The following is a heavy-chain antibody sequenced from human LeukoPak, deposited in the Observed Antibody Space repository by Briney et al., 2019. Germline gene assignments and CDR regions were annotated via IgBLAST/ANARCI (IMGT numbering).Heavy chain of an antibody. CDR2: MYYSGSA. D-gene: IGHD6-13*01. CDR3: ARSTFSSNWNL. J-gene: IGHJ4*02. Sequence: SETLSLTCTVSGGSITDYYWSWIRHSSGKGLEWIGCMYYSGSAYYSPSLKTRVTISVDTSKNQFSLKLTSVTAADTAVYYCARSTFSSNWNLWGQGTLVTVSS. V-gene: IGHV4-59*08. CDR1: GGSITDYY.